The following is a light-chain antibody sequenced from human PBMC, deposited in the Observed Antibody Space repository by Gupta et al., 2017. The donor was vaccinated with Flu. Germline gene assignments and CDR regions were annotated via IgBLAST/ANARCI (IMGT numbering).Light chain of an antibody. V-gene: IGKV1-33*01. Sequence: DIQMTQSRSSLYASVGDRVTITCQASQDISNYLNWYQQKPGKAPKPRIYDASNLETGVPSRFSGSGSGTDFTFTISSLQPEDIATYYCQQYDNLPRTFGRGTKVEIK. CDR1: QDISNY. CDR3: QQYDNLPRT. J-gene: IGKJ1*01. CDR2: DAS.